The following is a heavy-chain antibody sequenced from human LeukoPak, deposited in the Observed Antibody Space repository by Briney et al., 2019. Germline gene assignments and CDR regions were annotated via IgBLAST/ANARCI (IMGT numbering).Heavy chain of an antibody. Sequence: SVKVSCKASGGTFSSYAISWVRQAPGQGLEWMGGIIPIFGTANYAQKFQGRVTITADESTSTAYMELSSLRSEDTAVYYCARPGRGYSGHGYWGQGTLVTVSS. CDR2: IIPIFGTA. CDR3: ARPGRGYSGHGY. V-gene: IGHV1-69*13. CDR1: GGTFSSYA. J-gene: IGHJ4*02. D-gene: IGHD5-12*01.